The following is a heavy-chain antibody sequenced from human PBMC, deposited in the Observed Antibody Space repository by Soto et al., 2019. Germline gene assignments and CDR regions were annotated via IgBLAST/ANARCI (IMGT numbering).Heavy chain of an antibody. D-gene: IGHD3-22*01. J-gene: IGHJ6*02. CDR1: GFTFSSYS. V-gene: IGHV3-21*01. Sequence: GGSLRLSCAASGFTFSSYSMNWVRQAPGKGLEWVSSISSSSGYIYYADSVKGRFTISRDNAKNSLYLQMNTLRAEDTAVYYCWSYSYDSSGYYEGSYYGMDVWGQGTTVTVSS. CDR2: ISSSSGYI. CDR3: WSYSYDSSGYYEGSYYGMDV.